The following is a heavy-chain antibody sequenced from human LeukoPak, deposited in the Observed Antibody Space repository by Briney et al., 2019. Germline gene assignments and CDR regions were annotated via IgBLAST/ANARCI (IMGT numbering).Heavy chain of an antibody. J-gene: IGHJ3*02. V-gene: IGHV4-59*06. CDR2: IYYSGST. CDR1: GGSISSYY. Sequence: PSETLSLTCTVSGGSISSYYWSWIRQPAGKGLEWIGYIYYSGSTYYNPSLKSRVTISVDTSKNQFSLKLSSVTAADTAVYYCARGLGETDAFDIWGQGTMVTVSS. CDR3: ARGLGETDAFDI. D-gene: IGHD1-26*01.